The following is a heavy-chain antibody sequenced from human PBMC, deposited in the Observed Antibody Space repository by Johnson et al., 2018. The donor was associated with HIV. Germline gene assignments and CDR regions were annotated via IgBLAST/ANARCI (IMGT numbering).Heavy chain of an antibody. Sequence: QVQLVESGGGLVQPGGSLRLSCAASGFTFSNAWMSWVREAPGKGLEWVAVISYDGSNKYYADSVKGRFTISRDNSKNTLYLQMNSLRAEDTAVYYCAKGGEYSSSWSAFDIWGQGTMVTVSS. V-gene: IGHV3-30*18. CDR3: AKGGEYSSSWSAFDI. CDR1: GFTFSNAW. CDR2: ISYDGSNK. D-gene: IGHD6-6*01. J-gene: IGHJ3*02.